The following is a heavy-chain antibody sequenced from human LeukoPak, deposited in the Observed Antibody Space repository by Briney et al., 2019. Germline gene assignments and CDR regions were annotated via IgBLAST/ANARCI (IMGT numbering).Heavy chain of an antibody. CDR2: INPNSGGT. V-gene: IGHV1-2*02. CDR1: GYTFSGYY. Sequence: ASVKVSCKASGYTFSGYYMHWVRQAPGQGLEWMGWINPNSGGTNYAQKFRGRVTMTRDTSISTAYMELSRLRSDDTAVYYCARDFHNSAFDIWGQGTMVTVSS. J-gene: IGHJ3*02. CDR3: ARDFHNSAFDI.